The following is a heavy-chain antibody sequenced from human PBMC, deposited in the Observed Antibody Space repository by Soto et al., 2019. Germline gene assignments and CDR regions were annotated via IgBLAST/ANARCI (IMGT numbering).Heavy chain of an antibody. Sequence: PGGSLRLSCATSGFSFNDYAMYWVRQAPGQGLEWVAIISSDGHHQFYLDNLRGRFTVSRDNSKNTLYLQMNSLRPEDTAVYYCSRGTYYPQSSGLHADYWGPGTVVTDSS. J-gene: IGHJ4*02. CDR2: ISSDGHHQ. CDR3: SRGTYYPQSSGLHADY. D-gene: IGHD3-22*01. V-gene: IGHV3-30*03. CDR1: GFSFNDYA.